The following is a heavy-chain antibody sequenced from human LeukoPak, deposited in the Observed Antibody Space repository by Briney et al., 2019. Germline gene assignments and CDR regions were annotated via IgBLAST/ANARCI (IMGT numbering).Heavy chain of an antibody. CDR1: GASITSSAYS. V-gene: IGHV4-39*07. J-gene: IGHJ6*03. CDR2: FYYSGST. CDR3: ARGGGDYYYMDV. Sequence: SETLSLTCTVSGASITSSAYSWGWIRQPPGKGLEWIGSFYYSGSTYYNPSLKSRITISADTSKNQFSLKLSSVTAADTAVYYCARGGGDYYYMDVWGKGTTVTISS.